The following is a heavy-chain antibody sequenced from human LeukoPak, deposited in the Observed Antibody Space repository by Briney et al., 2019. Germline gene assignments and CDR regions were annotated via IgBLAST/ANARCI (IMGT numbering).Heavy chain of an antibody. Sequence: SSVKVSCKASGGTFISYAISWVRQAPGQGLEWMGRIIPIFGTANYAQKCQGRVTITTDEPPSTAYMELSSLRSEDTAVYYCARGPGGSYYFDYWGQGTLVTVSS. CDR3: ARGPGGSYYFDY. CDR1: GGTFISYA. J-gene: IGHJ4*02. V-gene: IGHV1-69*05. CDR2: IIPIFGTA. D-gene: IGHD1-26*01.